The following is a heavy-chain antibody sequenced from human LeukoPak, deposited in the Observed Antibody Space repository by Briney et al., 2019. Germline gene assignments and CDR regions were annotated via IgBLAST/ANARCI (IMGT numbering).Heavy chain of an antibody. CDR3: ARGRGATAVTYFDY. CDR2: TNPSTGST. J-gene: IGHJ4*02. V-gene: IGHV1-2*06. D-gene: IGHD4-17*01. CDR1: GYTFTGYL. Sequence: ASVKVSCKASGYTFTGYLIHWVRQAPGQGLEWMGRTNPSTGSTDYAQEFQGRVTMTRDTSLSTPFLELSSLRSDDTAVYYCARGRGATAVTYFDYWGQGTLVTVSS.